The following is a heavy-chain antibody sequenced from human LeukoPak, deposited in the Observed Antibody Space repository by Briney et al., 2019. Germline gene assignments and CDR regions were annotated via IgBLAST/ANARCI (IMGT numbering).Heavy chain of an antibody. Sequence: GASVKVSCKASGGTFSSYAISWVRQAPGQGLEWMGGIIPIFGTANYAQKFQGRVTITADKSTSTAYMELSSLRSEDTAVYYCARVGFGEFLLSRKYYYYMEVWGKGTTVTVSS. CDR2: IIPIFGTA. J-gene: IGHJ6*03. V-gene: IGHV1-69*06. CDR1: GGTFSSYA. CDR3: ARVGFGEFLLSRKYYYYMEV. D-gene: IGHD3-10*01.